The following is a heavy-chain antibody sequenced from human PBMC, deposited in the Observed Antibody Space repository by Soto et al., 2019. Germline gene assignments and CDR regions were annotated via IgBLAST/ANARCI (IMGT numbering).Heavy chain of an antibody. V-gene: IGHV1-69*01. J-gene: IGHJ4*02. CDR1: GGTFSNFA. CDR3: ARSVADTAMLLQTKYVFDS. Sequence: QVHLVQSGAEVKKPGSSVKVSCEASGGTFSNFAISWVRQAPGQGLEWMGGIIPIFGTTYYAQRFRGRVTITADESTRRAYMELSSLRSEDTAVYYCARSVADTAMLLQTKYVFDSWGQGTLVTVSS. CDR2: IIPIFGTT. D-gene: IGHD5-18*01.